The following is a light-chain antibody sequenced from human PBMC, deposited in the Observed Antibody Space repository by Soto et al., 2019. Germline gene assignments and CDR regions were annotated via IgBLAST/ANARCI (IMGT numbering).Light chain of an antibody. V-gene: IGLV1-40*01. CDR2: GNY. CDR1: SSDIGAGYD. CDR3: KYYDSRLSGFV. Sequence: QSVLTQPPSVSGAPGQRVTISCTGSSSDIGAGYDVHWYQQLPGTAPKLLIYGNYNRPSGVPDRFSGSKSGTSISLAITGLQAEEEADYYCKYYDSRLSGFVLGTGTKVTVL. J-gene: IGLJ1*01.